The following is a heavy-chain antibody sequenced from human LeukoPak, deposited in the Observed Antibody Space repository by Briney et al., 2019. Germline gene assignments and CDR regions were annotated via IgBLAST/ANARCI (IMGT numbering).Heavy chain of an antibody. CDR1: EYTFTGYY. CDR3: WSAGGSSGYYFDY. J-gene: IGHJ4*02. CDR2: INPNSGGT. Sequence: GASVKVSCKASEYTFTGYYMHWVRQAPGQGLEWMGRINPNSGGTNYAQKFQGRVTMTRDTSISTAYMELSRLRSDDTAVYYCWSAGGSSGYYFDYWGQGTLVTVSS. V-gene: IGHV1-2*06. D-gene: IGHD3-22*01.